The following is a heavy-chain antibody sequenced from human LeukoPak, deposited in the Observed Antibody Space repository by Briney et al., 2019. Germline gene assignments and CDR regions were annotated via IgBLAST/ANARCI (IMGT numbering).Heavy chain of an antibody. V-gene: IGHV1-69*06. Sequence: ASVKVSCKAFGGTFSSYAISWVRQAPGQGLEWMGGIIPIFGTANYAQKFQGRVTITADKSTSTAYMELSSLRSEDTAVYYCARGLLGYCSGGSCYYMDVWGKGTTVTISS. CDR3: ARGLLGYCSGGSCYYMDV. J-gene: IGHJ6*03. CDR1: GGTFSSYA. D-gene: IGHD2-15*01. CDR2: IIPIFGTA.